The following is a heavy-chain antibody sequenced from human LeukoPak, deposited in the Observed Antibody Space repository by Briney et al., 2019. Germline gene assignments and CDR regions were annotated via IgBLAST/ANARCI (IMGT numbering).Heavy chain of an antibody. Sequence: GGSLRLSCAASGFTFNYHAMHWVRQAPGKGLEWVALMSYDGNNKYYADSVKGRFTISRDNSKNTLYLRMNSLSAGDTAVYFCARDSTPEALGGYGDSPILDSWGQGTLVIVSS. V-gene: IGHV3-30-3*01. CDR2: MSYDGNNK. D-gene: IGHD4-17*01. CDR3: ARDSTPEALGGYGDSPILDS. CDR1: GFTFNYHA. J-gene: IGHJ5*01.